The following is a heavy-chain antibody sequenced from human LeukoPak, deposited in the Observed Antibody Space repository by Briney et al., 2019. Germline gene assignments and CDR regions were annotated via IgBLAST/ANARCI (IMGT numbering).Heavy chain of an antibody. J-gene: IGHJ4*02. CDR2: IGTAGET. CDR1: GFTFSTYD. V-gene: IGHV3-13*01. CDR3: ARGHTAVTRHFDF. Sequence: GGSLRLSCAASGFTFSTYDIHWVRQVKGKGLEWVSPIGTAGETFYPGSVKGRFTISRENAKNSFYLQMNSLRDGDTAVYYCARGHTAVTRHFDFWGQGTLVTVSS. D-gene: IGHD4-17*01.